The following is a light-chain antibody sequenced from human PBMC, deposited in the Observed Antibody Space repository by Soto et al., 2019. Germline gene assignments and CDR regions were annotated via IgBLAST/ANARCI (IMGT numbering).Light chain of an antibody. CDR3: QQYNDPPLT. CDR2: STS. J-gene: IGKJ4*01. Sequence: EIVLTQSPGTLSLSPGERATLSCWASQSISSSYLAWYQQKLGQAPRLLIHSTSSRATGIPDRFSGSGSGTDFTLTISRLEPEDFAVYYCQQYNDPPLTFGGGTKVDIK. CDR1: QSISSSY. V-gene: IGKV3-20*01.